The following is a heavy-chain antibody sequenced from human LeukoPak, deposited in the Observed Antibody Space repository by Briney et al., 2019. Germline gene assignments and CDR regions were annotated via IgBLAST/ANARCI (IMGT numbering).Heavy chain of an antibody. J-gene: IGHJ4*02. CDR2: IYYSGST. CDR3: ARRRVNSVIDY. Sequence: SETLSLTCTVSGGSISSYYWSWLRQPPGKGLEWIGYIYYSGSTNYNPSLKSRVTISVDTSKNQFSLKLSSVTAADTAVYYCARRRVNSVIDYWGQGTLVTVSS. CDR1: GGSISSYY. V-gene: IGHV4-59*08. D-gene: IGHD4-4*01.